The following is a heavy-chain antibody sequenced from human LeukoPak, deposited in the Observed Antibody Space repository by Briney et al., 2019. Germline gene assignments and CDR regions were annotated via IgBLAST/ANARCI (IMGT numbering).Heavy chain of an antibody. CDR1: GFTFSSYA. Sequence: GGSLRLSCAASGFTFSSYAMSWVRQAPGKGLEWVSSISGSGGNTYYADSVKGRFTISRDNAKNSLYLQMNSLRAEDTAVYYCARGLSSSWRTFDYWGQGTLVTVSS. CDR2: ISGSGGNT. CDR3: ARGLSSSWRTFDY. J-gene: IGHJ4*02. V-gene: IGHV3-23*01. D-gene: IGHD6-13*01.